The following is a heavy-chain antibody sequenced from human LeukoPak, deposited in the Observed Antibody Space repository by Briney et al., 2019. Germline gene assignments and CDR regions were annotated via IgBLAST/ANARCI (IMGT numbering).Heavy chain of an antibody. CDR2: ISCSGGNT. D-gene: IGHD3-22*01. J-gene: IGHJ4*02. CDR3: AKARLMIVVLYYFDY. Sequence: GSLRLSCAASGFPFSSYAMSWVRQAPGKGLEWVSAISCSGGNTYYADSVKGRFTISRDNSKNTLYLQMNSLRAEDTAVYYCAKARLMIVVLYYFDYWGQGTLVTVSS. V-gene: IGHV3-23*01. CDR1: GFPFSSYA.